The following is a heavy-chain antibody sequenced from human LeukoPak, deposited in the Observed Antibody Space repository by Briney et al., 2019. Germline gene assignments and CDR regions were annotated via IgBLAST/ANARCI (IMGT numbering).Heavy chain of an antibody. J-gene: IGHJ4*02. Sequence: ASVEVSCKASGYTFTSYDFNWVRQATGQRPEWMGWMSPNSGDTGYAQKFQDRVTMTRNTSISTAYMELSSLRSDDTAVYYCARGPPNWGYDYWGPGALVTVSS. CDR2: MSPNSGDT. V-gene: IGHV1-8*01. D-gene: IGHD7-27*01. CDR3: ARGPPNWGYDY. CDR1: GYTFTSYD.